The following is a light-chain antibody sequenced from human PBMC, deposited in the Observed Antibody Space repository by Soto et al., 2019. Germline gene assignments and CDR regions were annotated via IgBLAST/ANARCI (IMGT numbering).Light chain of an antibody. J-gene: IGLJ2*01. CDR1: SSNIGSNT. CDR2: SNN. Sequence: QLVLTQPPSASGTPGQRVTISCSGSSSNIGSNTVIWYQQLPGTAPKLLIFSNNQRPSGVPDRFSGSKSGTSASLAISGLQSEDEADYYCAAWDDSLNGGVIFGGGTKLTVL. CDR3: AAWDDSLNGGVI. V-gene: IGLV1-44*01.